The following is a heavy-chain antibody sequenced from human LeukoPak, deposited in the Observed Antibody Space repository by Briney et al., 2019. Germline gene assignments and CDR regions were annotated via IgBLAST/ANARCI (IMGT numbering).Heavy chain of an antibody. V-gene: IGHV4-30-4*08. D-gene: IGHD3-10*01. CDR3: ARGYYGSETASRDFDY. Sequence: PSETLSLTCTVSGGSISSGDYYWSWIRQPPGKGLEWIGYIYYSGSTYYNPSLKSRVTISVDTSENQFSLKLSSVTAADTAVYYCARGYYGSETASRDFDYWGQGTLVTVSS. J-gene: IGHJ4*02. CDR2: IYYSGST. CDR1: GGSISSGDYY.